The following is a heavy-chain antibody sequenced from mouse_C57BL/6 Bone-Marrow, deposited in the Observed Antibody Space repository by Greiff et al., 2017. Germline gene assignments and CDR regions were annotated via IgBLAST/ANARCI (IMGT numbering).Heavy chain of an antibody. Sequence: QVQLKQSGAELVMPGASVKLSCKASGYTFTSYWMHWVKQRPGQGLEWIGEIDPSDSYTNYNQKFKGKSTLTVDKSSSTAYMQLSSLTSEDSAVYYCARRGVVPFDYWGQGTTLTVSS. CDR3: ARRGVVPFDY. J-gene: IGHJ2*01. V-gene: IGHV1-69*01. CDR2: IDPSDSYT. D-gene: IGHD1-1*01. CDR1: GYTFTSYW.